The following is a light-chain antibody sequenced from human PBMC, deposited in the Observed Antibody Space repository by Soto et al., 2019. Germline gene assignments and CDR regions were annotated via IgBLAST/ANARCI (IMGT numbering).Light chain of an antibody. CDR1: QSITTY. CDR3: QQIYSAPLT. J-gene: IGKJ4*01. V-gene: IGKV1-39*01. Sequence: DIQMTQSPSSLSASVGERVTITYRASQSITTYLNWYRQKPGKAPKLLIYAASSLQSGVPSRFSGSGSETEFTLSISSLQPEDFATYFCQQIYSAPLTFGGGTKVDIK. CDR2: AAS.